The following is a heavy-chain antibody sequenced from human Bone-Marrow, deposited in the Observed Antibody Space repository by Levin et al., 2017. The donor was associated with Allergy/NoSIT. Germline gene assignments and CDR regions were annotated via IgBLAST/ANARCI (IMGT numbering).Heavy chain of an antibody. CDR3: AVLRSGDDYLPYYYGMDV. CDR1: GYTFTSYD. Sequence: ASVKVSCKASGYTFTSYDINWVRQATGQGLEWMGWMNPNSGNTGYAQKFQGRVTMTRNTSISTAYMELSSLRSEDTAVYYCAVLRSGDDYLPYYYGMDVWGQGTTVTVSS. J-gene: IGHJ6*02. D-gene: IGHD5-12*01. CDR2: MNPNSGNT. V-gene: IGHV1-8*01.